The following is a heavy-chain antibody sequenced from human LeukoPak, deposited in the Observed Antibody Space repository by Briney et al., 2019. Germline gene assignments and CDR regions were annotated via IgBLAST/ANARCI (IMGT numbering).Heavy chain of an antibody. J-gene: IGHJ4*02. CDR3: ARGYGADSSGYYYRGWGLDY. CDR1: GYTFTSYY. V-gene: IGHV1-46*03. Sequence: ASVKVSCKASGYTFTSYYMHWVRQAPGQGLEWMGIINPSGGSTSYAQKLQGRVTMTRDTSTSTVYMELSSLRSEDTAVYYCARGYGADSSGYYYRGWGLDYWGQGTLVTVSS. CDR2: INPSGGST. D-gene: IGHD3-22*01.